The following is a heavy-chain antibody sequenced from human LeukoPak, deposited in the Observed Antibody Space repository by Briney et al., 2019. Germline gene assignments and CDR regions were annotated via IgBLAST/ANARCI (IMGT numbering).Heavy chain of an antibody. D-gene: IGHD1-26*01. J-gene: IGHJ4*02. CDR3: ARDRGGSYYVFDY. CDR2: IYHSGST. CDR1: GGSISSSNW. Sequence: SETLSLTCAVSGGSISSSNWWSWVRQPLGKGLEWIGEIYHSGSTNYNPSLKSRVTISVDKSKNQFSLKLSSVTAADTAVYYCARDRGGSYYVFDYWGQGTLVTVSS. V-gene: IGHV4-4*02.